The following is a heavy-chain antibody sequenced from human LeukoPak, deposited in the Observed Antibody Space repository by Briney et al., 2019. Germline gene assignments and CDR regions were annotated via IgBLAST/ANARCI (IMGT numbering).Heavy chain of an antibody. Sequence: PSETLSLTCAVYGGSFSGYYWSWIRQPPGKGLEWIGEINHSGSTNYNPSLKSRVTISVDTSKNQFSLKLSSVTAADTAVYYCARALRYCGSTSCSVGRFDPWGQGTLVTVSS. D-gene: IGHD2-2*01. V-gene: IGHV4-34*01. CDR1: GGSFSGYY. J-gene: IGHJ5*02. CDR3: ARALRYCGSTSCSVGRFDP. CDR2: INHSGST.